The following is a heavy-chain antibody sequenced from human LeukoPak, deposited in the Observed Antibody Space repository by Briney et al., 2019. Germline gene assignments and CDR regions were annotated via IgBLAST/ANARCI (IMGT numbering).Heavy chain of an antibody. D-gene: IGHD6-19*01. CDR1: GFTFSSYG. V-gene: IGHV3-23*01. J-gene: IGHJ1*01. CDR3: AKDQKQWLVRWYFQH. CDR2: ISGSGGST. Sequence: GGSLRLSCAASGFTFSSYGMSWVRQAPGKGLEWISAISGSGGSTYYADSVKGRFTISRDNSKNTLYLQMNSLRAEDTAVYYCAKDQKQWLVRWYFQHWGQGTLVTVSS.